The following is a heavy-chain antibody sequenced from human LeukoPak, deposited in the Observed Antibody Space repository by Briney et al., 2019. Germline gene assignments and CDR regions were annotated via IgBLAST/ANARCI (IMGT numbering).Heavy chain of an antibody. CDR2: ISSSSSYI. CDR3: ATDFWSGYDNWFDP. CDR1: GFTFSSYS. J-gene: IGHJ5*02. D-gene: IGHD3-3*01. V-gene: IGHV3-21*01. Sequence: GGPLRLSCAASGFTFSSYSMNWVRQAPGKGLEWVSSISSSSSYIYYADSVKGRFTISRDNAKNSLYLQMNSLRAEDTAVYYCATDFWSGYDNWFDPWGQGTLVTVSS.